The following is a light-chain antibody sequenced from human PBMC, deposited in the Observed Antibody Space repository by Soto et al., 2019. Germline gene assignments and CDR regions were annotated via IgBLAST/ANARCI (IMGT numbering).Light chain of an antibody. Sequence: DFPMSQSPCSRSASVGGRFTFTVLASQSSSTYLKSYEQKPGKAPNLLIYCAANLQSGVPSRCSGGGSGTDFTLTISSLQPEDVVTYYCQQRYTSPGTFGGGTKVDIK. V-gene: IGKV1-39*01. CDR3: QQRYTSPGT. CDR1: QSSSTY. CDR2: CAA. J-gene: IGKJ4*01.